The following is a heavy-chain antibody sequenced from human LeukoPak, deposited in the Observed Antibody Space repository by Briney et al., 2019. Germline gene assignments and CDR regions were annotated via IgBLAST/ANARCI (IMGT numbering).Heavy chain of an antibody. J-gene: IGHJ4*02. CDR1: GDSVSNNNAA. CDR3: ARAPTPIIAVAGSFDY. Sequence: QTLSLTCAISGDSVSNNNAAWNWIRQSPSRGLEWLGRTYYRSNWYNDYAVSVKSRITINPDTFKKQFSLQVNSVTPEDTAVYYCARAPTPIIAVAGSFDYWGQGTLVTGSS. D-gene: IGHD6-19*01. V-gene: IGHV6-1*01. CDR2: TYYRSNWYN.